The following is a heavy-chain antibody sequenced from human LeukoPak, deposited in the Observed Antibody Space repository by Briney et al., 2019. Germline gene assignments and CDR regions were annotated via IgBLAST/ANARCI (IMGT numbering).Heavy chain of an antibody. CDR3: ARGSYYDSSGTSDY. J-gene: IGHJ4*02. V-gene: IGHV1-18*01. CDR2: ISAYNGNT. D-gene: IGHD3-22*01. CDR1: GGTFSSYA. Sequence: RASVKVSCKASGGTFSSYAISWVRQAPGQGLEWMGWISAYNGNTNYAQKLQGRVTMTTDTSTSTAYMELRSLRSDDTAVYYCARGSYYDSSGTSDYWGQGTLVTVSS.